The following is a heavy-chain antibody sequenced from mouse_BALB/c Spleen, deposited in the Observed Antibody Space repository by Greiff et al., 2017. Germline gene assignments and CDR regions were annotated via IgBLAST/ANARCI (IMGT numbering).Heavy chain of an antibody. CDR2: IYPGDGDT. CDR1: GYAFSSSW. J-gene: IGHJ3*01. V-gene: IGHV1-82*01. D-gene: IGHD2-10*02. Sequence: QVQLKESGPELVKPGASVKISCKASGYAFSSSWMNWVKQRPGQGLEWIGRIYPGDGDTNYNGKFKGKATLTADKSSSTAYMQLSSLTSVDSAVYFCASLEAWFAYWGQGTLVTVSA. CDR3: ASLEAWFAY.